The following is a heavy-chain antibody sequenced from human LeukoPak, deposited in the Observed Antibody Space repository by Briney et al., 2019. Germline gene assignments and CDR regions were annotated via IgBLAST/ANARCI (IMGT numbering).Heavy chain of an antibody. CDR3: AITGSHRGFDP. V-gene: IGHV1-69*13. Sequence: SVKVSCKAPGGTFSNYAISWVRQAPGQGLEWMGGIIPIFGTANYAQKFQGRVTITADESTSTAYMELSSLIFEDTAVYYCAITGSHRGFDPWGQGTLVTVSS. CDR2: IIPIFGTA. CDR1: GGTFSNYA. J-gene: IGHJ5*02. D-gene: IGHD1-14*01.